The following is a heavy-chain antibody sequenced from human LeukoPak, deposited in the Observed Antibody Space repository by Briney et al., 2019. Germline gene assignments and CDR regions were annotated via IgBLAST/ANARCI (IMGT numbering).Heavy chain of an antibody. V-gene: IGHV4-4*09. Sequence: SETLSLTCTVSGGSISSYYWSWIRQPPGKGLEWIGYIYTSGSTNYNPSLKSRVTISVDTSKNQFSLKLSSVTAADTAVYYCARGPSVPAAIHYFDFWGQGTPVTVSS. CDR3: ARGPSVPAAIHYFDF. CDR2: IYTSGST. J-gene: IGHJ4*01. D-gene: IGHD2-2*01. CDR1: GGSISSYY.